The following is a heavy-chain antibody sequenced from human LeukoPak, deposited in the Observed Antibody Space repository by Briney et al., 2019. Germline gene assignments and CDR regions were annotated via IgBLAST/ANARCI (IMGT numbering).Heavy chain of an antibody. Sequence: PGGSLRLSCAASGFTFSSYEMNWVRQAPGKGLEWVSYISSSGSTIYYADSVKGRFTISRDNAKNSLYLQMNSLGAEDTAVYYCASASGWYRPFDYWGQGTLVTVSS. J-gene: IGHJ4*02. CDR2: ISSSGSTI. V-gene: IGHV3-48*03. D-gene: IGHD6-19*01. CDR1: GFTFSSYE. CDR3: ASASGWYRPFDY.